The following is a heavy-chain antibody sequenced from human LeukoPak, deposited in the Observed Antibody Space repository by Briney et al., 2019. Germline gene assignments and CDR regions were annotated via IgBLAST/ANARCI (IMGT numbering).Heavy chain of an antibody. CDR1: EFNFSTTW. D-gene: IGHD2-2*01. V-gene: IGHV3-74*03. CDR2: ITSDGTST. CDR3: ARDWYHAIDY. J-gene: IGHJ4*02. Sequence: GGSLRLSCAASEFNFSTTWMHWVRQPPGQGLVWVARITSDGTSTSYAESVKGRFTISRDNAKNTLYLQMNSLRAEDTAVYYCARDWYHAIDYWGQGTLVTVSS.